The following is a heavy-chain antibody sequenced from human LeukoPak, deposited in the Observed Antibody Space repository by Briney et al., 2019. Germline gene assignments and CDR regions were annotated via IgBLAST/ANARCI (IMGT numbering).Heavy chain of an antibody. Sequence: GESLHTDCKASGYSFTSYWIGWVRQMPGKGLEWMGIIYPYDSDTRYSPSFQGQVTISADKSISTAYLQWSNLKASDTAMYYCARHIGYSAWNPDYWGQGTLVTVSS. V-gene: IGHV5-51*01. J-gene: IGHJ4*02. CDR3: ARHIGYSAWNPDY. D-gene: IGHD5-12*01. CDR1: GYSFTSYW. CDR2: IYPYDSDT.